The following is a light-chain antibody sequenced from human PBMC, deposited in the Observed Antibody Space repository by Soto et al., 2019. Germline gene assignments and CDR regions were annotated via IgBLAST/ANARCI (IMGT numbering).Light chain of an antibody. CDR1: QSVSSSY. CDR2: GAS. V-gene: IGKV3-20*01. CDR3: QQYGDSPRT. J-gene: IGKJ1*01. Sequence: IVLTQSPGTLSLSPGERATLSCRASQSVSSSYLAWYQQKPGQAPRLLSYGASSRATGIPDRFSGSGSGTDFTLTISRLEPEDFAVYYWQQYGDSPRTFGQGTKVEIK.